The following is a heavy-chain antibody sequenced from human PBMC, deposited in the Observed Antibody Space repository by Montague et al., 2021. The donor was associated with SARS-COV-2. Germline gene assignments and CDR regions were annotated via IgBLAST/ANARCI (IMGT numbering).Heavy chain of an antibody. CDR3: ASVRGNTYFGAFIISAFDI. J-gene: IGHJ3*02. D-gene: IGHD3-3*01. CDR2: VYICGSA. CDR1: GGSISSYT. Sequence: SETLSLTCTVSGGSISSYTCCWIWQRQGPGMERNGYVYICGSANSNYTPSRQIPISVDTSKYQFSLKLSSVTAAATAVYYCASVRGNTYFGAFIISAFDIWGQGTMVTVSS. V-gene: IGHV4-4*08.